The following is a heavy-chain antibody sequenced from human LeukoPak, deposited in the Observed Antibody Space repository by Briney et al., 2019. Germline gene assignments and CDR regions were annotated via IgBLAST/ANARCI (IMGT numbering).Heavy chain of an antibody. D-gene: IGHD3-9*01. CDR1: GYTFTSYY. J-gene: IGHJ3*02. CDR3: ARSSAYYNEADM. V-gene: IGHV1-46*01. Sequence: ASVKVSCKTFGYTFTSYYVHWVRQAPGQGLEWMGIINPSGGSTTYAQKFQGRLTMTSDTSTSTVHMELSSLRSEDTAVYYCARSSAYYNEADMWGQGTMVTVSS. CDR2: INPSGGST.